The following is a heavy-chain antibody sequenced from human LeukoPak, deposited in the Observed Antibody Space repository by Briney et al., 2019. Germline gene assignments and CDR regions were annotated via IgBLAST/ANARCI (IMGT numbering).Heavy chain of an antibody. Sequence: GGSLRLSCAASGFTFSSYSMNWVRQAPGKGLEWVSSISSSSSYIYYADSVKGRFTISRDNAKNSLYLQMNSLRAEDTAVYYCARSSLGYCSSTSCSKYYMDVWGKGTTVTVSS. CDR3: ARSSLGYCSSTSCSKYYMDV. CDR2: ISSSSSYI. D-gene: IGHD2-2*01. J-gene: IGHJ6*03. CDR1: GFTFSSYS. V-gene: IGHV3-21*04.